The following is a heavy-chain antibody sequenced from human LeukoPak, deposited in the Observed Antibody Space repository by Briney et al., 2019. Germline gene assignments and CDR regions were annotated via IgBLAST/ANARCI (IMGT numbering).Heavy chain of an antibody. D-gene: IGHD2-15*01. CDR1: GFTFSSYG. Sequence: PGGSLRLSCAASGFTFSSYGMSWVRQAPEKGLEWVSAISGSGGSTYYADSVKGRFTISRDNAKNTLYLQMNSLRAEDTAVYYCARVADGINFDYWGQGTLVTVSS. CDR2: ISGSGGST. J-gene: IGHJ4*02. V-gene: IGHV3-23*01. CDR3: ARVADGINFDY.